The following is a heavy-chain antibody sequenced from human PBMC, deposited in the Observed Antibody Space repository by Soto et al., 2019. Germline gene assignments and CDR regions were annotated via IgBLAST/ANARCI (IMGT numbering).Heavy chain of an antibody. CDR2: IKQDGSEK. CDR3: ARDYGIMTTKFRWFDP. CDR1: GFTFSSYW. V-gene: IGHV3-7*01. J-gene: IGHJ5*02. Sequence: GGSLRLSCAASGFTFSSYWMSWVRQAPGKGLEWVANIKQDGSEKYYVDSVKGRFTISRDNAKNSLYLQMSSLRAEDTAVYYCARDYGIMTTKFRWFDPWGQGTLVTVSS. D-gene: IGHD4-17*01.